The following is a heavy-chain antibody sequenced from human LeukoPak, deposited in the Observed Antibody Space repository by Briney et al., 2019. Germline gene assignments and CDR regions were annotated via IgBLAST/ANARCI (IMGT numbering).Heavy chain of an antibody. Sequence: PSETLSLTCAVYGGSFSGYYWGWIRQPPGKGLEWIGEINHSGSTNYNPSLKSRVTISVDTSKNQFSLKLSSVTAADTAVYYCARGVVVPAATPDSYYFDYWGQGTLVTVSS. V-gene: IGHV4-34*01. J-gene: IGHJ4*02. CDR3: ARGVVVPAATPDSYYFDY. CDR2: INHSGST. D-gene: IGHD2-2*01. CDR1: GGSFSGYY.